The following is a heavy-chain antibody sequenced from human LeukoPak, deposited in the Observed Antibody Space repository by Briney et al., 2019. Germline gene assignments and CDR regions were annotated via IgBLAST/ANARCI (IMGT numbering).Heavy chain of an antibody. D-gene: IGHD3-22*01. CDR2: ISSSSSYI. CDR1: GFTFSSYS. J-gene: IGHJ1*01. Sequence: PGGSLRPSCAASGFTFSSYSMNWVRQAPGKGLEWVSSISSSSSYIYYADSVKGRFTISRDNAKNSLHLQMNSLRAEDTAVYYCARDTGDSSGYYHLEYFQHWGQGTLVTVSS. V-gene: IGHV3-21*01. CDR3: ARDTGDSSGYYHLEYFQH.